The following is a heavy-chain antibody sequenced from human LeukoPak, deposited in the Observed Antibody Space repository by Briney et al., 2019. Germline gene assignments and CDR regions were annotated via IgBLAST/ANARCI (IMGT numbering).Heavy chain of an antibody. CDR3: ARARKSGGITMIRGVKDRGWFDP. CDR2: ISYDGSNK. J-gene: IGHJ5*02. V-gene: IGHV3-30*03. Sequence: GGSLRLSCAASGFTFSSYGMHWVRQAPGKGLEWVAVISYDGSNKYYSDSVKGRFTISRDNSKNTLYLQMNSLRAEDTAVYYCARARKSGGITMIRGVKDRGWFDPWGQGTLVTVSS. CDR1: GFTFSSYG. D-gene: IGHD3-10*01.